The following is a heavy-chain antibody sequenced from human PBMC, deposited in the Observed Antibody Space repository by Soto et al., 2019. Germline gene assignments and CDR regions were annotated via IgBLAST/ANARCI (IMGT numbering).Heavy chain of an antibody. J-gene: IGHJ5*02. CDR3: ARQKGALAYNWFGP. Sequence: EVQLVESGGGLVQPGGSLRLSCAASGFTFSSHSMNWVRQAPGKGLEWVSYISSSGSALYYADFVRGRFTISRDNAKNSLYLQMNSLRAEDTAVYYCARQKGALAYNWFGPWGQGTLVTVSS. D-gene: IGHD3-16*01. V-gene: IGHV3-48*01. CDR2: ISSSGSAL. CDR1: GFTFSSHS.